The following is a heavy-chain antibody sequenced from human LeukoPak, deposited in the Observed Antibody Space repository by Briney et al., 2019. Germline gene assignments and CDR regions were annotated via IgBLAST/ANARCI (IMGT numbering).Heavy chain of an antibody. CDR3: ARDRSAGAGYYFDY. D-gene: IGHD6-13*01. CDR1: GFTFSSYS. CDR2: ISSSSSYI. J-gene: IGHJ4*02. V-gene: IGHV3-21*01. Sequence: GGSLRLSCAASGFTFSSYSMNWVRQAPGKGLEWVSSISSSSSYIYYADSVKGRFTISRDNAKNSLYLQMNSLRAEDTAVYYCARDRSAGAGYYFDYWGQETLVTVSS.